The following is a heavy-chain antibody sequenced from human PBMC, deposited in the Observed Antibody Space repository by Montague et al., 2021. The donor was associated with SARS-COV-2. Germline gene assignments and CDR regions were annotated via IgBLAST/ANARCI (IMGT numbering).Heavy chain of an antibody. CDR2: IHYSGT. CDR1: GGSISDSNYL. J-gene: IGHJ4*02. V-gene: IGHV4-39*01. D-gene: IGHD3-3*01. Sequence: SETRSLTYTVSGGSISDSNYLWGWIRQPPGKGLEWIGDIHYSGTXYNPSLRSRVTISVDTSKNQFSLKLSSVTAADTAVYYCASLPRITIFGVVIHFDYWGQGTLVTVSS. CDR3: ASLPRITIFGVVIHFDY.